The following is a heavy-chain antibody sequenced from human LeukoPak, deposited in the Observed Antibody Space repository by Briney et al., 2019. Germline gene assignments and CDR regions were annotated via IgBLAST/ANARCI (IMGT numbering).Heavy chain of an antibody. CDR3: ARTSGTGGDLDFDY. D-gene: IGHD4-17*01. V-gene: IGHV4-30-4*01. J-gene: IGHJ4*03. CDR1: GGSISSGDYY. CDR2: IYYSGST. Sequence: SQTLSLTCTVSGGSISSGDYYWSWIRQPPGKGLEWIGYIYYSGSTYYNPSLKSRVTISVDTSKNQFSLKLSSVTAADTAVYYCARTSGTGGDLDFDYWGQGTTVTVSS.